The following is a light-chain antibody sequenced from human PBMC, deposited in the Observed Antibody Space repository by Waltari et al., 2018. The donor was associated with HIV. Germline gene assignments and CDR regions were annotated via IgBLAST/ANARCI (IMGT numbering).Light chain of an antibody. CDR3: CSYAGSFTYV. V-gene: IGLV2-11*01. J-gene: IGLJ1*01. CDR1: SGDLGSFPY. CDR2: DVN. Sequence: QSALTQPRSLSGSPGQSITISCIGTSGDLGSFPYVSWYQQHPGKAPKLIIFDVNKRPSGVPDRFSGSKSGVTASLTISGLQADDESDFYCCSYAGSFTYVFGTGTSVTVL.